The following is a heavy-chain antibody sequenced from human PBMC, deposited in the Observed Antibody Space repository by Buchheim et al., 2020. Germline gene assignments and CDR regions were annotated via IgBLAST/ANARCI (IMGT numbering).Heavy chain of an antibody. V-gene: IGHV3-23*01. CDR1: GFTFTSYL. Sequence: EVGLLESGGSLAQPGGSLILSCATSGFTFTSYLMMWVRQGPGKGLECVSTINGRRDNTYYADSVKGRFIISRDTSRNTIYLRMDSLRVEDTAIYYCAKVGSSAYFFESWGRGTL. CDR3: AKVGSSAYFFES. CDR2: INGRRDNT. J-gene: IGHJ4*02.